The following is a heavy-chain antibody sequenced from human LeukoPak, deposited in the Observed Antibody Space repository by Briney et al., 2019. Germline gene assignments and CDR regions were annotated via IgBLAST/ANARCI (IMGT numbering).Heavy chain of an antibody. CDR2: ISSSGSTI. J-gene: IGHJ5*02. CDR3: AINAAAGTS. CDR1: GFTFSSYE. Sequence: PGGSLRLSCAASGFTFSSYEMNWVRQAPGKGLEWVSYISSSGSTIYYADSVKGRFTISRDNAKNSLYLQMNSLGAEDTAVYYCAINAAAGTSWGQGTLVTVSS. V-gene: IGHV3-48*03. D-gene: IGHD6-13*01.